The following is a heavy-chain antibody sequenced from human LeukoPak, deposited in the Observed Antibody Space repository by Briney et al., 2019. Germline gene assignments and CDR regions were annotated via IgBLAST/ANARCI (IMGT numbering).Heavy chain of an antibody. CDR1: GFSFNRYW. D-gene: IGHD6-19*01. Sequence: GGSLRLSCAASGFSFNRYWMSWVRQAPGKGLEWVSAISGSGGSTYYADSVKGRFTISRDNSKNTLYLQMNSLRAEDTAVYYCAKDQRGMAVAVGYFDYWGQGTLVTVSS. V-gene: IGHV3-23*01. CDR2: ISGSGGST. CDR3: AKDQRGMAVAVGYFDY. J-gene: IGHJ4*02.